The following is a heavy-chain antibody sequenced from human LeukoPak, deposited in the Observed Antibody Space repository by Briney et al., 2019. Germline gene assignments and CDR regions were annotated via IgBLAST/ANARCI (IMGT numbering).Heavy chain of an antibody. CDR3: ASPRGFSYGYFDH. V-gene: IGHV4-39*01. CDR1: GGSISSSSAY. J-gene: IGHJ4*02. Sequence: TSETLSLTCTVSGGSISSSSAYWGWIRQPPGKGLEWIGSIYYSKNTYYNPSLKSRVTISADTSKNQFSPRLDSVSAADTAVYYCASPRGFSYGYFDHWGQGSLVTVSS. CDR2: IYYSKNT. D-gene: IGHD5-18*01.